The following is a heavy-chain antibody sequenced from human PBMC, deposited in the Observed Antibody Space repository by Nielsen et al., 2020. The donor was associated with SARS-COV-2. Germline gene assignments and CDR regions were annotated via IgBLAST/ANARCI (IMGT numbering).Heavy chain of an antibody. Sequence: WLRQPPGKGLEWIGSIYYSGSTYYNPSLKSRVTISVDTSKNQFSLNLSSVTAADTAVYYCARAQMVRGVMRRAHYYFDYWGQGTLVTVSS. D-gene: IGHD3-10*01. J-gene: IGHJ4*02. CDR2: IYYSGST. V-gene: IGHV4-39*07. CDR3: ARAQMVRGVMRRAHYYFDY.